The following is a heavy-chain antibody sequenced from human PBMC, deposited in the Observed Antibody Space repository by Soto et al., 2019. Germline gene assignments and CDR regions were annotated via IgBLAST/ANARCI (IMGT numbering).Heavy chain of an antibody. Sequence: ASVKVSCKASGGTFSSYTISWVRQAPGQGLEWMGRIIPILGIANYAQKFQGRVTITADKSTSTAYMELSSLRSEDTAVYYCAKAYDYIWGSYPRELDHWGQGTLVTVSS. V-gene: IGHV1-69*02. D-gene: IGHD3-16*02. CDR2: IIPILGIA. CDR1: GGTFSSYT. J-gene: IGHJ4*02. CDR3: AKAYDYIWGSYPRELDH.